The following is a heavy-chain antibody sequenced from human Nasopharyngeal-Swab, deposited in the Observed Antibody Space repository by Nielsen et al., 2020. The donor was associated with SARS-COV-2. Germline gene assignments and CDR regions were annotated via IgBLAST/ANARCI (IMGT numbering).Heavy chain of an antibody. CDR2: FDPEDGET. CDR1: GYTLTELC. V-gene: IGHV1-24*01. D-gene: IGHD6-19*01. J-gene: IGHJ5*02. Sequence: ASVKVSCKVSGYTLTELCMLWVRHAPRKGREGMGGFDPEDGETIYAQKFQGRVTMTEDTSTDTAYMELSSLRSEDTAVYYCATGPPVAGHNWFDPWGQGTLVTVSS. CDR3: ATGPPVAGHNWFDP.